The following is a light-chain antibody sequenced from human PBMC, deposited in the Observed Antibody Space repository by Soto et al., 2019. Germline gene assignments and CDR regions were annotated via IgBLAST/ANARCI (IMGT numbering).Light chain of an antibody. CDR3: QSFDSSLNGWV. Sequence: QSVLTQPPSVSGAPGQRVTISCTGSGSNIGAGYDVHWYQQIPGTAPKLLIFDNNNRPSGVPDRFSGSKSATSASQAITGLQAEDEADYYCQSFDSSLNGWVFGGGTKLTVL. CDR2: DNN. J-gene: IGLJ3*02. V-gene: IGLV1-40*01. CDR1: GSNIGAGYD.